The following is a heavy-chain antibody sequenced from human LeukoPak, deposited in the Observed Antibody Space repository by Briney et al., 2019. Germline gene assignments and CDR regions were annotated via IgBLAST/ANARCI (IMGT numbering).Heavy chain of an antibody. V-gene: IGHV4-34*01. D-gene: IGHD2/OR15-2a*01. J-gene: IGHJ2*01. CDR2: INHSGST. CDR1: GFTVSSNY. Sequence: GSLRLSCAASGFTVSSNYMSWIRQPPGKGLEWIGEINHSGSTNYNPSLKSRVTISVDTSKNQFSLKLSSMTAADTAVYYCASGSNFDLWGRGTLVTVSS. CDR3: ASGSNFDL.